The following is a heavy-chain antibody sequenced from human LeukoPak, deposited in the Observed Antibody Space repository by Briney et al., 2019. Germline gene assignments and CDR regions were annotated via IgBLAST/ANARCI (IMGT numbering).Heavy chain of an antibody. CDR1: GYTFTDYY. J-gene: IGHJ4*02. CDR2: TNPNSGGT. D-gene: IGHD2-2*01. V-gene: IGHV1-2*02. CDR3: ARANALYCSSTSCLFDY. Sequence: GASVKVSCKASGYTFTDYYIHWVRQAPGQGLEWMAWTNPNSGGTYYAQNFHDRITLTRDTSISTAYMELSRLGSDDTAIYYCARANALYCSSTSCLFDYWGQGTLVTVSS.